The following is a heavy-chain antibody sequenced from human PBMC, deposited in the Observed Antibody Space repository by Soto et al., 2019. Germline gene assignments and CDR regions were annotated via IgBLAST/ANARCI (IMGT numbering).Heavy chain of an antibody. CDR2: IIPIFGTA. CDR1: GGTFSSYA. Sequence: GASVKVSCKASGGTFSSYAISWVRQAPGQGLEWMGGIIPIFGTANYAQKFQGRVTITADKSTSTAYMELSSLRSEDTAVYYCARDPGGSYYFDYWGQGTLVTVSS. J-gene: IGHJ4*02. V-gene: IGHV1-69*06. CDR3: ARDPGGSYYFDY. D-gene: IGHD1-26*01.